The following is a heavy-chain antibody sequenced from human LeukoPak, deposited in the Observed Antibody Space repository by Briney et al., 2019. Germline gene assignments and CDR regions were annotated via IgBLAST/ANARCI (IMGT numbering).Heavy chain of an antibody. CDR3: ARVTYYYDSSGYSKPEFFQH. V-gene: IGHV1-8*01. CDR2: MNPNSGNT. J-gene: IGHJ1*01. D-gene: IGHD3-22*01. CDR1: GYTFTSYD. Sequence: ASVKVSCKASGYTFTSYDINWVRQATGQGLEWMGWMNPNSGNTGYAQKFQGRVTMTRNTSISTAYMELSSLRSEDTAVYYCARVTYYYDSSGYSKPEFFQHWGQGTLVTVSS.